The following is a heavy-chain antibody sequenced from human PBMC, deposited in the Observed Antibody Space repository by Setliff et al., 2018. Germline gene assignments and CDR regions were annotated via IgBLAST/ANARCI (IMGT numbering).Heavy chain of an antibody. J-gene: IGHJ4*02. CDR2: ISVYNGKT. CDR3: ARVPTGVVTGSHFDS. V-gene: IGHV1-18*01. D-gene: IGHD5-18*01. Sequence: ASVKVSCKASGYTFTSYGFSWVRQAPGQGLEWMGWISVYNGKTKYAQKFQGRVTVSIDTSTSTAYMDLRNLRSEDTAVYYCARVPTGVVTGSHFDSWGQGTLVTVSS. CDR1: GYTFTSYG.